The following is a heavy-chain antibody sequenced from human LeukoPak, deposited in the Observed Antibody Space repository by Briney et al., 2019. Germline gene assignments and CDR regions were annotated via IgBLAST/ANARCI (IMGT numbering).Heavy chain of an antibody. CDR2: ISTYNGNT. CDR3: ARGLQENLAWLQAFSAFDI. D-gene: IGHD5-12*01. V-gene: IGHV1-18*01. CDR1: GYTFTSYG. J-gene: IGHJ3*02. Sequence: ASVKVSCKASGYTFTSYGISWVRQAPGQGLEWMGWISTYNGNTNYAQKLQGRVTMTTDTSTSTAYMELRSLRSDDTAVYYCARGLQENLAWLQAFSAFDIWGQGTMVTVSS.